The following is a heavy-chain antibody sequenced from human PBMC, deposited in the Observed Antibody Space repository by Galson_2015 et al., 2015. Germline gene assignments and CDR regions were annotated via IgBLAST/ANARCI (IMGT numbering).Heavy chain of an antibody. J-gene: IGHJ4*02. CDR1: GGSISSNNW. Sequence: DTLSLTCAVCGGSISSNNWWSWVRQAPGKGLEWIVEIYHYGSTNYKPALKRRVTMSVDKSKNQFSLKLTSVTAADTAVYYCARGVGAIIDYWGQGTLVTVSS. V-gene: IGHV4-4*02. D-gene: IGHD1-26*01. CDR2: IYHYGST. CDR3: ARGVGAIIDY.